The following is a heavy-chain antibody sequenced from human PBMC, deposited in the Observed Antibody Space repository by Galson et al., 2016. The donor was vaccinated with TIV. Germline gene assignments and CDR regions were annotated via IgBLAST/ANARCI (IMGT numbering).Heavy chain of an antibody. V-gene: IGHV2-5*02. CDR3: AHNWRGPGSAWPLQH. CDR1: GFSLGTGGVG. D-gene: IGHD6-25*01. Sequence: PALVKPTQTLTLTCTFSGFSLGTGGVGVGWIRHPPGKALEWLALIYWDDDKRYSPALKNRLIITKDTPRTPVVLTMTSLGPTDPATYYIAHNWRGPGSAWPLQHWGQGILVSV. J-gene: IGHJ4*02. CDR2: IYWDDDK.